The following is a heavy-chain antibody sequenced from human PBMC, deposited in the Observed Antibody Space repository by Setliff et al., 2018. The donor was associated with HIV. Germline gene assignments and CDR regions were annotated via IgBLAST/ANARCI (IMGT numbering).Heavy chain of an antibody. CDR3: ARVQTAYAAFDV. Sequence: SETLSLTCTVSGGSISTYYWSWIRQPPGKGLEWIGSIYFTGSSDNNPSLKSRVILSVDTSKHQFSLKLSSVTAADTAVYYCARVQTAYAAFDVWGQGTMVTVSS. V-gene: IGHV4-59*01. CDR2: IYFTGSS. D-gene: IGHD4-17*01. J-gene: IGHJ3*01. CDR1: GGSISTYY.